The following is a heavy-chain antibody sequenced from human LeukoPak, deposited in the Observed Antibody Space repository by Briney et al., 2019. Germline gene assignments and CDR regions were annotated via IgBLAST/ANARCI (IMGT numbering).Heavy chain of an antibody. J-gene: IGHJ4*02. CDR3: ARGARRLTMIVVVITHDYFDY. CDR2: INPNSGGT. D-gene: IGHD3-22*01. Sequence: GASVKVSCKASGYTFTGYYMHWVRQAPGQGLEWMGWINPNSGGTNYARKFQGRVTMTRDTSISTAYMELSRLRSDDTAVYYCARGARRLTMIVVVITHDYFDYWGQGTLVTVSS. V-gene: IGHV1-2*02. CDR1: GYTFTGYY.